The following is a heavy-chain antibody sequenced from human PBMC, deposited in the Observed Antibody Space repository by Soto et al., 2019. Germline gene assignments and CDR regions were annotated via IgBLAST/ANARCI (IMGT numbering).Heavy chain of an antibody. J-gene: IGHJ6*02. CDR3: ARRSPPEGYDFWSGYRGLYYGMDV. V-gene: IGHV4-34*01. CDR2: INHSGST. CDR1: GGSFSGYY. Sequence: TSETLSLTCAVYGGSFSGYYWSWIRQPPGKGLEWIGEINHSGSTNYNPSLKSRVTISVDTSKNQFSLKLSSVTAADTAVYYCARRSPPEGYDFWSGYRGLYYGMDVWGQGTTVTVSS. D-gene: IGHD3-3*01.